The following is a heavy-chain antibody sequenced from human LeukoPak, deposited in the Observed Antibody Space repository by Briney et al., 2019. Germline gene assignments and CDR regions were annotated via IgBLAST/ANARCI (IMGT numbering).Heavy chain of an antibody. J-gene: IGHJ4*02. Sequence: ASVKVSCKASGYTFTSYAMHWVRQAPGQRLEWMGWINAGNGNTKYSQKLQGRVTITRDTSASTAYMELSSLRSEDTAGYYCARDRQQLAEAANYFDYWGQGTLVTVSS. CDR3: ARDRQQLAEAANYFDY. V-gene: IGHV1-3*01. D-gene: IGHD6-13*01. CDR1: GYTFTSYA. CDR2: INAGNGNT.